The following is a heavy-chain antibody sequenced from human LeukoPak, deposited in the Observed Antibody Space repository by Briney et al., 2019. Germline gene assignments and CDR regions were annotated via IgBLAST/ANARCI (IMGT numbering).Heavy chain of an antibody. CDR1: GGSISSYY. CDR3: ARHGGYSSGWYVRYFDY. J-gene: IGHJ4*02. D-gene: IGHD6-19*01. CDR2: IYYSGST. V-gene: IGHV4-59*08. Sequence: SETLSLTCTVSGGSISSYYWSWIRQPPRKGLEWIGYIYYSGSTNYNPSLKSRVTISVDTSKNQFSLKLSSVTAADTAVYYCARHGGYSSGWYVRYFDYWGQGTLVTVSS.